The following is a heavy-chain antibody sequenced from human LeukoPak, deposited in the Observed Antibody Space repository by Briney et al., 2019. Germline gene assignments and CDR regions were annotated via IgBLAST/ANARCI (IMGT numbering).Heavy chain of an antibody. J-gene: IGHJ5*02. CDR1: GFTLSNYA. Sequence: GGSLRLSCAPSGFTLSNYAMHWVRQVPGKGLEWVAVISYAGSNEHYADSVKGRFTISRDNSKNTLFLQMNSLRAEDTAVYYCARGEGSSSSWYVRSRFRWFDPWGQGTLVTVSS. CDR3: ARGEGSSSSWYVRSRFRWFDP. CDR2: ISYAGSNE. V-gene: IGHV3-30*04. D-gene: IGHD6-13*01.